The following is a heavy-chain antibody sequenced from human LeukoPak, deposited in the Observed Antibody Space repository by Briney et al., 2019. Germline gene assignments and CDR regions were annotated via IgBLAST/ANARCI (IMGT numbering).Heavy chain of an antibody. Sequence: GGSLRLSCAASGFTFSTYSMNWVRQAPGKGLEWVSSISYSSDYIYYADSVKRRFTISRDNAKNSLYLQMNSLRAEDTAVYYCARDYFHSGSSGFDYWGQGTLVTVSS. CDR2: ISYSSDYI. CDR3: ARDYFHSGSSGFDY. D-gene: IGHD3-10*01. CDR1: GFTFSTYS. J-gene: IGHJ4*02. V-gene: IGHV3-21*01.